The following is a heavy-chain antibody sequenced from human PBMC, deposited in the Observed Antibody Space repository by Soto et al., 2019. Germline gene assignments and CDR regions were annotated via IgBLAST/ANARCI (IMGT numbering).Heavy chain of an antibody. D-gene: IGHD3-3*01. Sequence: SETLSLTCAVYGGSFSGYYWSWILQPPGKGLEWIGEINHSGSTNYNPSLKSRVTISVDTSKNQFSLKLSSVTAADTAVYYCARRDYDFWSGYLSYYYYGMDVWGQGTTVTVSS. V-gene: IGHV4-34*01. CDR1: GGSFSGYY. CDR2: INHSGST. J-gene: IGHJ6*02. CDR3: ARRDYDFWSGYLSYYYYGMDV.